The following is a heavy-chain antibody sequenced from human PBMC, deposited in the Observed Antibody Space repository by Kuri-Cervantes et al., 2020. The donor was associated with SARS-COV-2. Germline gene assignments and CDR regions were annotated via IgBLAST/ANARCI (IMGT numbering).Heavy chain of an antibody. D-gene: IGHD3-22*01. CDR1: GFTFSSYS. Sequence: ETLSLTCAASGFTFSSYSMNWVRQAPGKGLEWVSSISSSSSYIYYADSVKGRLTISRDNAKNSLYLQMNSLKTEDTAVYYCTRYSPFHFDSGGYYFLHDAFDIWGQGTMVTVSS. V-gene: IGHV3-21*03. CDR2: ISSSSSYI. CDR3: TRYSPFHFDSGGYYFLHDAFDI. J-gene: IGHJ3*02.